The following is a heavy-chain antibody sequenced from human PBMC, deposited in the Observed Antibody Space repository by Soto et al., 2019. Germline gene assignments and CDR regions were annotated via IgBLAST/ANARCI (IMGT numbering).Heavy chain of an antibody. CDR1: GYTFTSYY. CDR2: IGPSGGST. D-gene: IGHD2-15*01. J-gene: IGHJ4*02. CDR3: ARDRTSGGLFDY. Sequence: QVQLVQSGAEVKKPGASVKVSCKASGYTFTSYYMHWVPQAPGQGLEWMGMIGPSGGSTTYAQNFQGRVTMTRDTSTSTVYMELSSMRPEDTAVYYCARDRTSGGLFDYWGQGTLVTVSS. V-gene: IGHV1-46*01.